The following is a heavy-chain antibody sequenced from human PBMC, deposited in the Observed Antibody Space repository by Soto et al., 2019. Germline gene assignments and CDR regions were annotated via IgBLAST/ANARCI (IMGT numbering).Heavy chain of an antibody. D-gene: IGHD3-10*01. CDR2: INPYSGGA. CDR3: ARVIRGAYYNSPLDT. CDR1: GYTFTGYF. J-gene: IGHJ5*02. Sequence: SVKVSCKASGYTFTGYFMHWVRQAPGQGLEWMGWINPYSGGADYAQSFQGRVTMTRDTSISTVYMELSRLRFDDTAVYYCARVIRGAYYNSPLDTWGQGAVVTVSS. V-gene: IGHV1-2*02.